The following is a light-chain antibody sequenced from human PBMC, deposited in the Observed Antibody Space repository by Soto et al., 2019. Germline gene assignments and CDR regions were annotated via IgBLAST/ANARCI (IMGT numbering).Light chain of an antibody. CDR2: EVS. CDR3: ISYTSSSTRV. Sequence: QSALTQPASVSGSPGQSVTISCTGTSSDVGGYNYVSWYQQHPGKAPKLMIYEVSNRPSGVSNRFFGSKSGNTASLTVSGIQAEDEADYYCISYTSSSTRVFGGGTQVTVL. V-gene: IGLV2-14*01. J-gene: IGLJ3*02. CDR1: SSDVGGYNY.